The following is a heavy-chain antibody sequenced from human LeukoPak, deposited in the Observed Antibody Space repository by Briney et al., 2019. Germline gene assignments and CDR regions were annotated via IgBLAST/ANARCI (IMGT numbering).Heavy chain of an antibody. Sequence: SVKVSCKASGGTFNSYALSWVRQAPGQGLEWMARIIPIADVTDHAQKLQGRITVTADKSTSTFFMELRSLTSDDTAVYYCARLARRGVPLAASGAYDYHGMDVWGQGTTVIVSS. CDR1: GGTFNSYA. J-gene: IGHJ6*02. D-gene: IGHD2-15*01. CDR3: ARLARRGVPLAASGAYDYHGMDV. V-gene: IGHV1-69*04. CDR2: IIPIADVT.